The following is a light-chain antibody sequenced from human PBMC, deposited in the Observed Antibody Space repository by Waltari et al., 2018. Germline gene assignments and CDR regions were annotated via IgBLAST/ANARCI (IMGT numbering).Light chain of an antibody. CDR3: HPWDSSTDHWV. CDR1: NIGSKR. Sequence: SYVLTQPPSVSVAPGQTARITCEGSNIGSKRVHWYQQKSGQAPLLAVYDDNDRPSGIPERFAGSNSGNTATLTISRVAAGDEADYYCHPWDSSTDHWVFGGGTRLTVL. CDR2: DDN. V-gene: IGLV3-21*02. J-gene: IGLJ3*02.